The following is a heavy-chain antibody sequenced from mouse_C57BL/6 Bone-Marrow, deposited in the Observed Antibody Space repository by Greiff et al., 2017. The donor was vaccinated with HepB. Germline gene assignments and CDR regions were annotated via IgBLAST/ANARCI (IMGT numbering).Heavy chain of an antibody. V-gene: IGHV1-62-2*01. CDR2: FYPGSGSI. CDR3: ARHEDRYYGSWAWFAY. CDR1: GYTFTEYT. Sequence: QVHVKQSGAELVKPGASVKLSCKASGYTFTEYTIHWVKQRSGQGLEWIGWFYPGSGSIKYNEKFKDKATLTADKSSSTVYMELSRLTSEDSAVYFCARHEDRYYGSWAWFAYWGQGTLVTVSA. J-gene: IGHJ3*01. D-gene: IGHD1-1*01.